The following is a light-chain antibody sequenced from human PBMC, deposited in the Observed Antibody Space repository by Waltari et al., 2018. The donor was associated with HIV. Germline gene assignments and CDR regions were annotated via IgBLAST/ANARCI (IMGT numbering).Light chain of an antibody. CDR1: ESIGDL. CDR2: SAS. J-gene: IGKJ4*01. V-gene: IGKV1-12*01. Sequence: QMTQSPSYVSASIGDTVPISCRANESIGDLLAWYQQRPGEAPRLLVYSASRRERGVPSKFFAFGADTEFTLTITGLESEDFATYYCQQASSFPHTFGGGTKV. CDR3: QQASSFPHT.